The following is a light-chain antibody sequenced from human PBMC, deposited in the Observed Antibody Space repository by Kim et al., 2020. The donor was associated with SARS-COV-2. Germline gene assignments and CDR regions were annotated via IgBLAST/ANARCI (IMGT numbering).Light chain of an antibody. CDR1: QTISSY. V-gene: IGKV1-8*01. CDR2: ASS. J-gene: IGKJ3*01. CDR3: QQYYNYPLT. Sequence: AIRMTQSPSSFSASTGDRVTITCRASQTISSYLAWYQQKSGEAPKLLIYASSTLQSGVPSRFSGSGSGTDFTLTISCLQSEDFATYYCQQYYNYPLTFGPGTKVDIK.